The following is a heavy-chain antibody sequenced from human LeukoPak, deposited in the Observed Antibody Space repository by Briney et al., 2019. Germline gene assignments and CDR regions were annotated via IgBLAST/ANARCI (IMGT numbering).Heavy chain of an antibody. D-gene: IGHD3-3*01. J-gene: IGHJ6*03. CDR1: GGSISSYY. V-gene: IGHV4-59*01. Sequence: QPSETLSLTCTVSGGSISSYYLSWIRQPPGKGLEWIGYICYSGSTNYNPSLKSRVTISVDTSKNQFSLKLSSVTAADTAVYYCARAVNGDFWSGYYSPYYYYYMDVWGKGTTVTVSS. CDR3: ARAVNGDFWSGYYSPYYYYYMDV. CDR2: ICYSGST.